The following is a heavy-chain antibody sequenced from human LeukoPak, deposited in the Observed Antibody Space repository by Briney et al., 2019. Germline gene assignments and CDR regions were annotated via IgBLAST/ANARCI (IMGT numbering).Heavy chain of an antibody. CDR3: AGERHGYFDI. J-gene: IGHJ2*01. Sequence: GGSLRLSCAASGLTFSSYDTHWIRHDIGKGLEWGSSIGTAVDTYYASSVKGRLTMSRENAQNSLYLQMNSLRAGDTAVYYCAGERHGYFDIWGGGALVTVSS. V-gene: IGHV3-13*04. CDR2: IGTAVDT. CDR1: GLTFSSYD.